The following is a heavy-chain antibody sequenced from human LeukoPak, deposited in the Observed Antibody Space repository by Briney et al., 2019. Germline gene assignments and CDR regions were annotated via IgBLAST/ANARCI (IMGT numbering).Heavy chain of an antibody. CDR2: TSASNGNT. J-gene: IGHJ1*01. D-gene: IGHD3-9*01. Sequence: ASVKVSCKASGYTFTTYGISWVRQAPGQGLEWMGWTSASNGNTNYAQKLQGRVTMTTDTSTSTAYMELRSLRSDDTAVYYCATYYDILTGYYSAEYFQHWGQGTLVTVSS. CDR3: ATYYDILTGYYSAEYFQH. CDR1: GYTFTTYG. V-gene: IGHV1-18*01.